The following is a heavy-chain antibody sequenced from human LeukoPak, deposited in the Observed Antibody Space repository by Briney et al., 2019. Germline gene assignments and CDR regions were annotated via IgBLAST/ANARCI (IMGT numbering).Heavy chain of an antibody. Sequence: GESLKISCKGSGYSFTSYWIGWVRQMPGKGLEWMGIIYPGDSDTRYSPSFQGQVTISADKSISTAYLQWSSLKASDTATYYCARLLSVRGYSSSWYFDYWGQGTLVTVSS. V-gene: IGHV5-51*01. D-gene: IGHD6-13*01. CDR2: IYPGDSDT. CDR1: GYSFTSYW. J-gene: IGHJ4*02. CDR3: ARLLSVRGYSSSWYFDY.